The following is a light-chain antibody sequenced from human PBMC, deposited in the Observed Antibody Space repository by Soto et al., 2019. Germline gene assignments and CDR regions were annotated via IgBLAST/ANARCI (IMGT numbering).Light chain of an antibody. CDR1: SSDVGGYSY. Sequence: QSALTQPASVSGSPGQSITISCTGTSSDVGGYSYVSWYQQHPGKAPKLMIYDVSIRPSGVSNRFSGSKSGNTASLTISGLQAEDEADYYCSSYTSRSTLYVFGTGTKVTVL. J-gene: IGLJ1*01. V-gene: IGLV2-14*01. CDR2: DVS. CDR3: SSYTSRSTLYV.